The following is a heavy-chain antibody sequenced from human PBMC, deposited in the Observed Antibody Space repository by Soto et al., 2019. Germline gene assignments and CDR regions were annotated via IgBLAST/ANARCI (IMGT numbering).Heavy chain of an antibody. CDR1: GFTFSSYG. Sequence: GGSLRLSCAASGFTFSSYGMHWVRQAPGKGLEWVAVISYDGSNKYYADSVKGRFTISRDNSKNTLYLQMNSLRAEDTAVYYCAKIEIGRDSSGYPDYWGQGTLVTVSS. CDR3: AKIEIGRDSSGYPDY. J-gene: IGHJ4*02. D-gene: IGHD3-22*01. V-gene: IGHV3-30*18. CDR2: ISYDGSNK.